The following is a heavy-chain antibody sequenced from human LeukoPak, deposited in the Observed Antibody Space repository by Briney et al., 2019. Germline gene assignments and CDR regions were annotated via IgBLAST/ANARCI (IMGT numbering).Heavy chain of an antibody. Sequence: GESLKISCKGSGYTFSTYWIAWVRQMPGKGLEWMGIIYPGDSDTRYSPSFQGQVTISADKSITTAYLQWSSLKASDTAMHYCARVVGSGNYFKDFWGQGTLVTVSS. CDR3: ARVVGSGNYFKDF. D-gene: IGHD3-10*01. CDR2: IYPGDSDT. V-gene: IGHV5-51*01. CDR1: GYTFSTYW. J-gene: IGHJ4*02.